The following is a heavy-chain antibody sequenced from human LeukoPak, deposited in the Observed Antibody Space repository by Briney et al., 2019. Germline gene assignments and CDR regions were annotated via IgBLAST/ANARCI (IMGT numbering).Heavy chain of an antibody. J-gene: IGHJ4*02. CDR1: GGSISSYY. V-gene: IGHV4-59*08. CDR2: IHYSGST. Sequence: PSETLSPTCTVSGGSISSYYWSWIRQPPGKGLEWIGYIHYSGSTNYNPSLKSRVTISLDTSKNQFSLKLNSVTAADTAVYYCARYIAAAQNYYFDYWGQGTLVTVSS. CDR3: ARYIAAAQNYYFDY. D-gene: IGHD6-13*01.